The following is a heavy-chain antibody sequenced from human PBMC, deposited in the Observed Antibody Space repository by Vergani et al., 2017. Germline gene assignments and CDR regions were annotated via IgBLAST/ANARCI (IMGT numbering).Heavy chain of an antibody. CDR2: IIPIFGTA. Sequence: QVQLVQSGAEVKKPGSSVKVSCKASGGTFSSYAISWVRQAPGQGLEWMGRIIPIFGTANYAQKFQGRVTITADESTSTAYMELRSLRSEDTAVYYCARDVKTVTTSSGPYYFDYWGQGTLVTVSS. J-gene: IGHJ4*02. V-gene: IGHV1-69*18. CDR3: ARDVKTVTTSSGPYYFDY. CDR1: GGTFSSYA. D-gene: IGHD4-11*01.